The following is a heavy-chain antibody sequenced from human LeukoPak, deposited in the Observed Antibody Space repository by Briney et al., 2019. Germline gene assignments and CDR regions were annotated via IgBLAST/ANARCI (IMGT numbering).Heavy chain of an antibody. D-gene: IGHD3-22*01. J-gene: IGHJ3*02. CDR3: ARANYYDTIGYSRGAFDI. V-gene: IGHV4-38-2*02. CDR1: GYSISSGYY. Sequence: SETLSLTCTVSGYSISSGYYWGWIRQPPGKGLEWIGAISHSGFTYFNPSLKSRVTMALDTSKNQFSLNLSSVTAADTALYYCARANYYDTIGYSRGAFDIWGQGTMVTVSS. CDR2: ISHSGFT.